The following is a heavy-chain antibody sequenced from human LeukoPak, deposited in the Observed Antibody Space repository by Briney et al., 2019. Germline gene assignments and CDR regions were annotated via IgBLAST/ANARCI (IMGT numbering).Heavy chain of an antibody. J-gene: IGHJ4*02. Sequence: GGSLRLSCAASGFTFSDYYMSWIRQAPGKGLEWVANIKNDGTVKNYVDSVKGRFTISRDNAKNSLYLQMNSLRAEDTAVYYCAKDSYSKGDYWGQGVLVTVSS. CDR3: AKDSYSKGDY. CDR1: GFTFSDYY. CDR2: IKNDGTVK. D-gene: IGHD5-12*01. V-gene: IGHV3-7*01.